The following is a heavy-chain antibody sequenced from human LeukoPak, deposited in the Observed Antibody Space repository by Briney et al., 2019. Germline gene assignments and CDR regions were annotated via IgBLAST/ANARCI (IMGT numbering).Heavy chain of an antibody. CDR1: GGSISSGGYY. CDR3: ARVRGYSGYAWQYNWFDP. D-gene: IGHD5-12*01. CDR2: IYYSGST. Sequence: SQALSLSCTVSGGSISSGGYYWSWIRQHPGKGLEWIGYIYYSGSTYYNPSLKSRVTISVDTSKNQFSLKLSSVTAADTAVYYCARVRGYSGYAWQYNWFDPWGQGTLVIVSS. J-gene: IGHJ5*02. V-gene: IGHV4-31*03.